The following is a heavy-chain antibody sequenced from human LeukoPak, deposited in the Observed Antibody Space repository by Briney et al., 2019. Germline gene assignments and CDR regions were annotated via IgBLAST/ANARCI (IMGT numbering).Heavy chain of an antibody. CDR3: VSGTRSSGYYYFDY. Sequence: GGSLRLSCAASGFTDISNYMSWVRQAPGKGLEWVSVIYSADDTNYADSVKGRFTISRDNSKNTLYLQMNSLRAEDTAVYYCVSGTRSSGYYYFDYWGQGTLVTVSS. V-gene: IGHV3-53*01. CDR1: GFTDISNY. D-gene: IGHD3-22*01. CDR2: IYSADDT. J-gene: IGHJ4*02.